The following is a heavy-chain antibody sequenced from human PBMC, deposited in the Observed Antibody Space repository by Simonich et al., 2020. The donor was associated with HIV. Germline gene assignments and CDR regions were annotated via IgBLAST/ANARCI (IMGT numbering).Heavy chain of an antibody. V-gene: IGHV1-24*01. CDR2: IAPAYGNI. D-gene: IGHD3-22*01. CDR3: ARGPSQLIIAVTFDF. Sequence: QVQLVQSGAEVKKPGASVKVSCKVSGYTLTEFPMHWVRQAPGKGLEWMGGIAPAYGNIIYAQRFLGRVTMVEDTSTDTAYMELNSLRSEDTAVYYSARGPSQLIIAVTFDFWGQGIPVTVSS. CDR1: GYTLTEFP. J-gene: IGHJ4*02.